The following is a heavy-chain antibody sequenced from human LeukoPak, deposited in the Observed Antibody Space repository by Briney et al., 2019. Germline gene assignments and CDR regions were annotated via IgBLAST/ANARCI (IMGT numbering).Heavy chain of an antibody. CDR2: IGSAGDT. Sequence: PGGSLRLSCAASGFTFSRHDMHWVRQATGEGLEWVSGIGSAGDTYYPGSVKGRFTISRENAKNSFYLQMNSLRAGDTAVYYCARRKLGYAFDIWGQGTMVTVSS. D-gene: IGHD7-27*01. CDR3: ARRKLGYAFDI. J-gene: IGHJ3*02. CDR1: GFTFSRHD. V-gene: IGHV3-13*04.